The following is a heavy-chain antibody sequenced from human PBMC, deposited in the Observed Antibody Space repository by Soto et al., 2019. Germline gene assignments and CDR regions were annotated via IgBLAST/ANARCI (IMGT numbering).Heavy chain of an antibody. CDR3: ASNSDGYNFYAY. Sequence: QVQLQESRPGLVKPSQTLSLTCTVSGGSISSGDYYWSWILQPPGKGLEWIGYIYYSGSTYHNPSLKSRVTISVDTSKNQFSLKLSAVTAADTAVYYCASNSDGYNFYAYWGQVTLVTVSS. CDR2: IYYSGST. J-gene: IGHJ4*02. D-gene: IGHD1-1*01. V-gene: IGHV4-30-4*01. CDR1: GGSISSGDYY.